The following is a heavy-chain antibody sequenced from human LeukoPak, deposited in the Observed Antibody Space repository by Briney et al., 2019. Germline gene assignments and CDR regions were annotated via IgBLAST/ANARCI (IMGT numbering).Heavy chain of an antibody. D-gene: IGHD6-13*01. Sequence: GGSLRLSCAASGFTFSSYSMNWVRQAPGKGLEWVSSISSSSSYIYYADSVKGRFTISRDNAKNSLYLQMNSLRAEDTAVYYCAKDDSSSWRDFDYWGQGTLVTVSS. CDR2: ISSSSSYI. V-gene: IGHV3-21*04. J-gene: IGHJ4*02. CDR3: AKDDSSSWRDFDY. CDR1: GFTFSSYS.